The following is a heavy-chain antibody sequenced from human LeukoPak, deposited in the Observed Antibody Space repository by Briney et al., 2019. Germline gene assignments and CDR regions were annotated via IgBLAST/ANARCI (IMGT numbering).Heavy chain of an antibody. CDR1: GGSISSSSYY. J-gene: IGHJ6*02. Sequence: SETLSLTCTVSGGSISSSSYYWGWIRQPPGKGLEWIGEINHSGSTNYNPSLKSRVTISVDTSKNQFSLKLSSVTAADTAVYYCARGAVGYCSSTSCYYYYGMDVWGQGTTVTVSS. CDR3: ARGAVGYCSSTSCYYYYGMDV. V-gene: IGHV4-39*07. CDR2: INHSGST. D-gene: IGHD2-2*01.